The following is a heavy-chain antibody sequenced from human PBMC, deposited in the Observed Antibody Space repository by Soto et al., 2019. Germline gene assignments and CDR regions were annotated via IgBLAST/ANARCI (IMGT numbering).Heavy chain of an antibody. Sequence: SVKVSCKASGGTFGSQGIAWVRQAPGQGLEWMGGFIAMLGTPTYAKKVQGRATISADESLTSSYLELRSPRSEDTGVYFCARGAMANFDYWGQGTVVTVSS. D-gene: IGHD5-18*01. CDR1: GGTFGSQG. V-gene: IGHV1-69*13. CDR2: FIAMLGTP. CDR3: ARGAMANFDY. J-gene: IGHJ4*02.